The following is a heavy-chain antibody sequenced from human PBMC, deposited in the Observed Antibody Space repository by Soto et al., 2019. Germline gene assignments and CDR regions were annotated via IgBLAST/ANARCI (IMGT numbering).Heavy chain of an antibody. Sequence: QVQLGQSGAEVKKPGSSVKVSCKASGGTFSSYAISWVRQAPGQGLEWMGGIIPIFGTANYAQKFQGRVTITADESTSTAYMELSSLRSEDTAVYYCASGIVLRSYYYYGMDVWGQGTTVTVSS. J-gene: IGHJ6*02. CDR1: GGTFSSYA. D-gene: IGHD2-15*01. V-gene: IGHV1-69*01. CDR2: IIPIFGTA. CDR3: ASGIVLRSYYYYGMDV.